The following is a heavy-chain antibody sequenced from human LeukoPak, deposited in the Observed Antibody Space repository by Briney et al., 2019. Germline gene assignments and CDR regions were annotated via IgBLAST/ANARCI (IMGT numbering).Heavy chain of an antibody. Sequence: SETLSLTCTVSGGSISSSSYYWGWIRQPPGKGLEWIGSIYYSGNTYYNPSLKSRVTLSIDTSKNQFSLRLSPVTAADTAVYHCARHSYGTFDYWGQGTLVTVPS. CDR2: IYYSGNT. J-gene: IGHJ4*02. D-gene: IGHD5-18*01. CDR3: ARHSYGTFDY. V-gene: IGHV4-39*01. CDR1: GGSISSSSYY.